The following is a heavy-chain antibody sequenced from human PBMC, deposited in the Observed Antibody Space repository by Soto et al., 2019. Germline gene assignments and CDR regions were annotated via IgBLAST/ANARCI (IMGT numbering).Heavy chain of an antibody. CDR1: VFTFRIYA. J-gene: IGHJ4*02. Sequence: PRGSLIISCAASVFTFRIYAMHWVRQAPGKGLEWVAVISYDESDKYYADSLKGRFTISRDNSKNTLYLQMNSLRGEDTAVYYCARDLSVAGPDYWGQGTLVTVSS. CDR2: ISYDESDK. V-gene: IGHV3-30*03. CDR3: ARDLSVAGPDY. D-gene: IGHD6-19*01.